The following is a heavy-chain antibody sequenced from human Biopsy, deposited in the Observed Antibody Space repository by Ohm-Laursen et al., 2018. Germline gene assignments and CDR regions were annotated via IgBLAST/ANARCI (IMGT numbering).Heavy chain of an antibody. CDR1: GGTFSNYA. Sequence: SSVKVSCKASGGTFSNYAISWVRQAPGEGLGWMGGIIAVSGLVNYAPKFQGRVSITADKSTATAYMELSNLKSEDTAVYYCATPFQYYDSWGGYPPFDHWGQGTLVTVSS. CDR3: ATPFQYYDSWGGYPPFDH. V-gene: IGHV1-69*17. CDR2: IIAVSGLV. D-gene: IGHD3-3*01. J-gene: IGHJ4*02.